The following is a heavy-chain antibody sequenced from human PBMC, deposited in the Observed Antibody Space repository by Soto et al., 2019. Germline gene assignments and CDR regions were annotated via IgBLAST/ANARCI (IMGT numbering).Heavy chain of an antibody. J-gene: IGHJ6*03. V-gene: IGHV3-48*01. CDR3: ARDQGGLQYNYMDV. CDR2: ISSSSSTI. D-gene: IGHD4-4*01. Sequence: GGSLRLSCAASGFTFSSYSMNWVRQAPGKGLEWVSYISSSSSTIYYADSVKGRFTISRDNAKNSLYLQMNSLRAEDTAVYYCARDQGGLQYNYMDVWGKGTTVTVSS. CDR1: GFTFSSYS.